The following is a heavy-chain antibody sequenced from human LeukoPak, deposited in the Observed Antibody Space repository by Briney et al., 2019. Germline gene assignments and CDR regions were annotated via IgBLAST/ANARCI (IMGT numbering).Heavy chain of an antibody. CDR2: IKSKTDGGTT. J-gene: IGHJ5*02. D-gene: IGHD3-3*01. Sequence: GGSLRLSCAASGFTFSNAWMSWVRQAPGKGLEWVGRIKSKTDGGTTDYAAPVKGRFTISRDDSKNTLYLQMNSLKTEDTAVYYCTTSQAATYYDFWSGSSWGQGTLVTVSS. CDR3: TTSQAATYYDFWSGSS. V-gene: IGHV3-15*01. CDR1: GFTFSNAW.